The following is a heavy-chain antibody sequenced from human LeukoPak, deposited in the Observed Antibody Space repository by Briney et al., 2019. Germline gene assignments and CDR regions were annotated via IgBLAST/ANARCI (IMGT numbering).Heavy chain of an antibody. CDR1: GYSISSGYY. V-gene: IGHV4-38-2*02. CDR3: ARSSGGDTTFDY. J-gene: IGHJ4*02. CDR2: IYHSGST. Sequence: SETLSLTCTVSGYSISSGYYWGWIRQPPGKGLEWIGSIYHSGSTYYNPSLKSRVTISVDMSKNQFSLNLRSATAADTAVYYCARSSGGDTTFDYWGQGTLVTVSS. D-gene: IGHD4-17*01.